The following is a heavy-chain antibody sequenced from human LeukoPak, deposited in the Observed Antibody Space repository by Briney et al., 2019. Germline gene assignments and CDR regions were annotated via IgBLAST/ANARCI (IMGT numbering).Heavy chain of an antibody. CDR1: GYTFTSFG. D-gene: IGHD3-22*01. CDR3: ARGGHDYYDSSGRPHPLLDY. J-gene: IGHJ4*02. CDR2: ISAYNGNT. Sequence: ASVKVSCKASGYTFTSFGITWMRQAPGQGLEWMGWISAYNGNTNYAQKLQGRVTMTTDTSTSTAYMELRSLRSDDTAVYYCARGGHDYYDSSGRPHPLLDYWGQGTLVTVSS. V-gene: IGHV1-18*01.